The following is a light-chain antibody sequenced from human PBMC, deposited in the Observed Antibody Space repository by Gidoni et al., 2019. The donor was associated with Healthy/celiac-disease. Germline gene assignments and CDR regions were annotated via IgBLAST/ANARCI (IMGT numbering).Light chain of an antibody. J-gene: IGKJ3*01. Sequence: DIQMTQSPSSLSASVGDRVTITCRASQSISSYLNWYQQKPGKAPKLLIYAASSLQSGVPSRFSGSGSGTDFTPTISSLQPEDFATYYCQQSYSTPFTFAPGTKVDIK. CDR1: QSISSY. V-gene: IGKV1-39*01. CDR3: QQSYSTPFT. CDR2: AAS.